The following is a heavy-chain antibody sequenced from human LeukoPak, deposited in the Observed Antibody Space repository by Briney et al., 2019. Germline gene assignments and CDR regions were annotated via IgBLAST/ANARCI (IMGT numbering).Heavy chain of an antibody. J-gene: IGHJ3*02. D-gene: IGHD2-15*01. CDR2: ISAYNGNT. CDR1: GYTFTSYG. V-gene: IGHV1-18*01. CDR3: ARDHGYCSGGSCYNLSDDAFDI. Sequence: ASVNVSCKASGYTFTSYGFSWVRQAPGQGLEWMGWISAYNGNTNYAQKLQGRVTMTTDTSTNTAYMELRSLRSDDTAVYYCARDHGYCSGGSCYNLSDDAFDIWGQGTMVTVSS.